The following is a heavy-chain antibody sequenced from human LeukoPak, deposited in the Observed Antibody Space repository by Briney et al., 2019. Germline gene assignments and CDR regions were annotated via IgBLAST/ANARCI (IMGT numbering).Heavy chain of an antibody. D-gene: IGHD3-22*01. Sequence: SETLSLTCAVYGGSFSGYYWSWIRQPPGKGLEWIGEINHSGSTNYNPSLKSRVTISVDTSKNQFSLKLSSVTAADTAVYYCARLRTMIVLRDAFDIWGQGTMVTVSS. J-gene: IGHJ3*02. CDR3: ARLRTMIVLRDAFDI. CDR1: GGSFSGYY. V-gene: IGHV4-34*01. CDR2: INHSGST.